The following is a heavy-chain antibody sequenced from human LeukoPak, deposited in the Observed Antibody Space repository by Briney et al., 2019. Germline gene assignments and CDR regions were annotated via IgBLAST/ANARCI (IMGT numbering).Heavy chain of an antibody. V-gene: IGHV3-7*03. Sequence: GGSLRLSCAASGFTFSSYWMSWVRQAPGKGLEWVANIKQDGSEKYYVDSVKGRFTISRDNAKNSLYLQVNSLRAEDTAVYYCANFERTVAGPYNWFDPWGQGTLVTVSS. CDR3: ANFERTVAGPYNWFDP. CDR1: GFTFSSYW. J-gene: IGHJ5*02. CDR2: IKQDGSEK. D-gene: IGHD6-19*01.